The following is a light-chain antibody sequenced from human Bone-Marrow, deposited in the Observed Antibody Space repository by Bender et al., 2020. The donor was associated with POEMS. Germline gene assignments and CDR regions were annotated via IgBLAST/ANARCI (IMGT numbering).Light chain of an antibody. CDR3: QVWHSSSDHVI. J-gene: IGLJ2*01. Sequence: SYVLTQPPSVSVAPGQTATITCGGSNIGSKSVHWYQQKPGQAPVLVVYDDSDRPSGIPERFSGSNSGNTATLIISRVEAGDEADYYCQVWHSSSDHVIFGGGTKLTVL. CDR1: NIGSKS. V-gene: IGLV3-21*02. CDR2: DDS.